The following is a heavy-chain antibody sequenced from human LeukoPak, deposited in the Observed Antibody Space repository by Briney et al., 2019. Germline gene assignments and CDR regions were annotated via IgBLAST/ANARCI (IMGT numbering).Heavy chain of an antibody. J-gene: IGHJ4*02. CDR1: GFTFSSYS. CDR2: ISSSSSYI. V-gene: IGHV3-21*01. Sequence: GGSLRLSRAASGFTFSSYSMNWVRQAPGKGLEWVSSISSSSSYIYYADSVKGRFTISRDNAKNSLYLQMNSLRAEDTAVYYCARDENSSGWYHYWGQGTLVTVSS. CDR3: ARDENSSGWYHY. D-gene: IGHD6-19*01.